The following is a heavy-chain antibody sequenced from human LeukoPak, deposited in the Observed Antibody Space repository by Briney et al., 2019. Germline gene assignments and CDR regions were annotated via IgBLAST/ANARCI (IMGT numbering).Heavy chain of an antibody. V-gene: IGHV3-23*01. D-gene: IGHD4-11*01. Sequence: GGSLRLSCAASGFTFTYYAMNWVRQAPGKGLGWVSAISGSDGSTYYADSVKGRFTISRDNSKNTLYLQMNSLRAEDTAVYYCAKAGDYSYFDYWGQGTLVTVSS. CDR2: ISGSDGST. J-gene: IGHJ4*02. CDR3: AKAGDYSYFDY. CDR1: GFTFTYYA.